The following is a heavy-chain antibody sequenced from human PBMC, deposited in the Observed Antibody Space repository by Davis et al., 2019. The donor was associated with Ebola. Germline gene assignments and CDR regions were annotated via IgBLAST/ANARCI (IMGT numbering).Heavy chain of an antibody. CDR3: ARGLELLVLWDAFDI. CDR2: IIPIFGTA. J-gene: IGHJ3*02. V-gene: IGHV1-69*06. Sequence: AASVKVSCKASGGTFSSYAISWVRQAPGQGLEWMGGIIPIFGTANYAQKFQGRVTITADKSTSTAYMELSSLRSEDTAVYYCARGLELLVLWDAFDIWGQGTMVTVSS. D-gene: IGHD1-7*01. CDR1: GGTFSSYA.